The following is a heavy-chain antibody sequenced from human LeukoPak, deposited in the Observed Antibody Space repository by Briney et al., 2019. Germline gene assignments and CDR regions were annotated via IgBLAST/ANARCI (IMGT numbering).Heavy chain of an antibody. CDR1: GFTFSKYR. D-gene: IGHD3-3*01. CDR3: ARASGYLNDLDF. V-gene: IGHV3-74*01. Sequence: GGSLRLSCEATGFTFSKYRMHWVRQSPGKGLVWVSFINSHGDTSTYADSVRGRFTISRDNAKNTVFLQMTSLVAEDTAVYYCARASGYLNDLDFWGQGTLVSVSS. J-gene: IGHJ4*02. CDR2: INSHGDTS.